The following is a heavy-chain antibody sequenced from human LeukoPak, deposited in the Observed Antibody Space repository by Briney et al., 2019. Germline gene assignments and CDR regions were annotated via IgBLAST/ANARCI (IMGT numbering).Heavy chain of an antibody. CDR2: IYTSGST. J-gene: IGHJ5*02. CDR3: ARSPLTGYSSSWYGNWFDP. V-gene: IGHV4-4*07. D-gene: IGHD6-13*01. Sequence: SETLSLTCTVSGGSISSYYWSWIRQPAGKGLEWIGRIYTSGSTNYNPSLKSRVTMSVDTSKNQFSLKLSSVTAAGTAVYYCARSPLTGYSSSWYGNWFDPWGQGTLVTVSS. CDR1: GGSISSYY.